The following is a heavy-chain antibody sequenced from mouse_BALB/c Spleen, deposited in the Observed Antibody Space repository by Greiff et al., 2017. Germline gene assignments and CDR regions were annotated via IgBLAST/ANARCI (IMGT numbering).Heavy chain of an antibody. J-gene: IGHJ3*01. V-gene: IGHV1S81*02. CDR2: INPSNGGT. CDR1: GYTFTSYY. Sequence: QVQLQQPGAELVKPGASVKLSCKASGYTFTSYYMYWVKQRPGQGLEWIGGINPSNGGTNFNEKFKSKATLTVDKSSSTAYMQLSSLTSEDSAVYYCTRGLGRGWFAYWGQGTLVTVSA. D-gene: IGHD4-1*01. CDR3: TRGLGRGWFAY.